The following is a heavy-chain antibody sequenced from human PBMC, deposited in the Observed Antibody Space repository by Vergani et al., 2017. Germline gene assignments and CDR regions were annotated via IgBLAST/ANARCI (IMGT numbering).Heavy chain of an antibody. D-gene: IGHD1-26*01. J-gene: IGHJ4*02. CDR3: ATVPSIVGATMEAD. CDR1: GYTFTGYY. V-gene: IGHV1-2*02. CDR2: IKPNSGGT. Sequence: QVQLVQSGAEVKKPGASVKVSCKASGYTFTGYYMHWVRQAPGQGLEWMGWIKPNSGGTNYAQKFQGRVTMTRDTSISTAYMELRSLRSDDTAVYYCATVPSIVGATMEADWGQGILVTVSS.